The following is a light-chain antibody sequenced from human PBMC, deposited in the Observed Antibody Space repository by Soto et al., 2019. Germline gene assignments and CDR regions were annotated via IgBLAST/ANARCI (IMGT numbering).Light chain of an antibody. Sequence: MVWTQSPGALSLSQGERATLSXRASQSVINRSLAWYQRQPRXAPTLXXSGXSSSAADVPDSFSGSGSGTAVTPTISSRGPDDCVADYCQQRNDRKGTFGQGTRLEI. V-gene: IGKV3D-20*02. CDR1: QSVINRS. J-gene: IGKJ5*01. CDR3: QQRNDRKGT. CDR2: GXS.